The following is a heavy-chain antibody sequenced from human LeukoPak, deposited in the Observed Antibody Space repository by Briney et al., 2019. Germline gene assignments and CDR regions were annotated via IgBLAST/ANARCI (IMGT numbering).Heavy chain of an antibody. CDR3: ARGSGRRRKSSYSYGYRAYYFDY. D-gene: IGHD5-18*01. Sequence: ASVKVSCKASGYTFTRYDINWVRQATGQGLEWMGWMNPNSGNTGYAQKFQGRVTMTRNTSLRTGYLELGRLGAEDTAVYYCARGSGRRRKSSYSYGYRAYYFDYWGQGTLVTVSS. CDR1: GYTFTRYD. J-gene: IGHJ4*02. CDR2: MNPNSGNT. V-gene: IGHV1-8*01.